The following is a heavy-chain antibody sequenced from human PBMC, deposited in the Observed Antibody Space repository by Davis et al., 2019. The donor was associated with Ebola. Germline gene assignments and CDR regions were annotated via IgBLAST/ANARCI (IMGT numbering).Heavy chain of an antibody. D-gene: IGHD2-15*01. CDR2: FDPEDGET. Sequence: AASVPVSCKVSPSRLPFFALQWVRQAPANGLAWMGGFDPEDGETIYAQKFQGRVTMTEDTSTDTAYMELSSLRSEDTAVYYCATAGGIRYYYYGMDVWGQGTTVTVAS. J-gene: IGHJ6*02. V-gene: IGHV1-24*01. CDR1: PSRLPFFA. CDR3: ATAGGIRYYYYGMDV.